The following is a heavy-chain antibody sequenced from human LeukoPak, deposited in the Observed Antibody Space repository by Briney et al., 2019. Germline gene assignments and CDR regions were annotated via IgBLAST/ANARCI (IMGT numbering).Heavy chain of an antibody. CDR2: IKQDGSEK. Sequence: GSLRLSCAASGFTFSSYWMSWVRQAPGKGLEWVANIKQDGSEKYYVDSVKGRFTISRDNAKNSLYLQMNSLRAEDTAVYYCARGSGVVRPSWFDPWGQGTLVTVSS. J-gene: IGHJ5*02. D-gene: IGHD3-3*01. V-gene: IGHV3-7*03. CDR1: GFTFSSYW. CDR3: ARGSGVVRPSWFDP.